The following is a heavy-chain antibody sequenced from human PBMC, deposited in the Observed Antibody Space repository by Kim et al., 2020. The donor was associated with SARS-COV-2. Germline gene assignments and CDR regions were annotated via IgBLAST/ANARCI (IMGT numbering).Heavy chain of an antibody. CDR2: INTNTGNP. Sequence: ASVKVSCKASGYTFTSYAMNWVRQAPGQGLEWMGWINTNTGNPTYAQGFTGRFVFSLDTSVSTAYLQISSLKAEDTAVYYCARGQVLRYFDWLLKDEFLFDYWGQGTLVTVYS. V-gene: IGHV7-4-1*02. J-gene: IGHJ4*02. CDR3: ARGQVLRYFDWLLKDEFLFDY. D-gene: IGHD3-9*01. CDR1: GYTFTSYA.